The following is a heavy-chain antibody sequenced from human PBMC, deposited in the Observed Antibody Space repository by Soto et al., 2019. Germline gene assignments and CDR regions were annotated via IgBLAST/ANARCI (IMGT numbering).Heavy chain of an antibody. J-gene: IGHJ6*02. Sequence: GSLRLSCAASGFTFSSYAMSWVRQAPGKGLEWVSAISGSGGSTYYADSVKGRFTISRDNSKNTLYLQMNSLRAEDTAVYYCAKDTYYYGLGSYSYYYYYGMDFWGQGSSVTGSS. V-gene: IGHV3-23*01. CDR2: ISGSGGST. D-gene: IGHD3-10*01. CDR1: GFTFSSYA. CDR3: AKDTYYYGLGSYSYYYYYGMDF.